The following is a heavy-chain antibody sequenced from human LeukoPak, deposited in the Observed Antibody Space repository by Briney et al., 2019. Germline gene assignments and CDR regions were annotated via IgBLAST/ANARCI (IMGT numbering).Heavy chain of an antibody. Sequence: SETLSLTCTVSGGSVSSGSYYWGWIRQPPGKGLEWIGSIYYSGSTYYNPSLKSRVTISVDTSKNQFSLKLSSVTAADTAVYYCARHGSLYYDFWSGQNLYYFDYWGQGTLVTVSS. J-gene: IGHJ4*02. D-gene: IGHD3-3*01. CDR3: ARHGSLYYDFWSGQNLYYFDY. V-gene: IGHV4-39*01. CDR1: GGSVSSGSYY. CDR2: IYYSGST.